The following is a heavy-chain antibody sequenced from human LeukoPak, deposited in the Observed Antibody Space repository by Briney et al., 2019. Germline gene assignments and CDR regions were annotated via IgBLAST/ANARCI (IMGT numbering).Heavy chain of an antibody. CDR1: GYTFTSYG. CDR2: ISAYNGNT. CDR3: ARYRSCGGSCYGRFDP. V-gene: IGHV1-18*01. Sequence: GASVKVSCKASGYTFTSYGISWVRQAPGQGLEWMGWISAYNGNTNYAQKLQGRVTMTTDTSTSTAYMELRSLRSDDTAVYYCARYRSCGGSCYGRFDPWGQGTLVTVSS. D-gene: IGHD2-15*01. J-gene: IGHJ5*02.